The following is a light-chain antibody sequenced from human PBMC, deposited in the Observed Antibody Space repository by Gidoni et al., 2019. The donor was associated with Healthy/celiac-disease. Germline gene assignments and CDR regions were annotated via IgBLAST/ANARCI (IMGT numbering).Light chain of an antibody. J-gene: IGLJ3*02. CDR3: AAWDDSLSGRV. Sequence: QSVLPHPPSASGTPGQRVTISCSGSSSNIGSNHGYWYQQLPGTAPKLLIYRNNQRPSGVPDRFSGSKSGTSASLAISGLRSEDEADYYCAAWDDSLSGRVFGGGTKLTVL. V-gene: IGLV1-47*01. CDR1: SSNIGSNH. CDR2: RNN.